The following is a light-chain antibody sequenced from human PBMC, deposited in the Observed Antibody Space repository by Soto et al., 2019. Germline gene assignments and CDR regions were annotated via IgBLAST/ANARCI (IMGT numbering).Light chain of an antibody. CDR3: SSYTTSSTYV. CDR1: SSDVGGYNY. Sequence: QSALTQPASVSGSPGQSITISCTGTSSDVGGYNYVSWYQQHPGKAPKLMIYEVNNRPSGVSNRFSGSKSGNTASLTISGLQAEDEADYYCSSYTTSSTYVFGTGTRSPS. V-gene: IGLV2-14*01. CDR2: EVN. J-gene: IGLJ1*01.